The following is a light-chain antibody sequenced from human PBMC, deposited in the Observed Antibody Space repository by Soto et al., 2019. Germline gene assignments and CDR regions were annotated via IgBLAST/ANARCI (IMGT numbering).Light chain of an antibody. Sequence: QSVLTQPRSVSGSPGQSVTISCTGTSSDVGGYNYVSWYQQHPGKAPKLMIYDVSKRPSGVPDRFSGSKSGNTASLTISGIQAEDEADYYCGSYAGSYSFVFGTGTKLTVL. CDR1: SSDVGGYNY. J-gene: IGLJ1*01. CDR2: DVS. CDR3: GSYAGSYSFV. V-gene: IGLV2-11*01.